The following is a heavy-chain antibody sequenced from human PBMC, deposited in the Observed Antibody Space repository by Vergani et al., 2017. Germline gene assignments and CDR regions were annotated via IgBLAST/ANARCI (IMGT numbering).Heavy chain of an antibody. CDR2: LCPSGST. CDR3: ATGAGPFDI. Sequence: QVQMQESGPGLVKTSETLSLTCPASGAPISYWCWSWLRQPAGKGLEWIGRLCPSGSTNYKPSLKSRVTMSIDTSKNQFSLKLTSVAAADTAVYYCATGAGPFDIWCQETLVTVSS. J-gene: IGHJ4*02. CDR1: GAPISYWC. V-gene: IGHV4-4*07. D-gene: IGHD7-27*01.